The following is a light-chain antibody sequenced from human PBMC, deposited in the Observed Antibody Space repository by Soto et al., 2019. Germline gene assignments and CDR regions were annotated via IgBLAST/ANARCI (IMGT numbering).Light chain of an antibody. CDR1: SNDVGGYDY. Sequence: QSALTQPASVSGSPGQSITISCTGTSNDVGGYDYVSWYQQHPGKAPKLMIYDVTNRPSGVSNRFSGSKSGNTASLTISGLQAEDEADYYCISYASINTYVFGTGTKVTVL. CDR3: ISYASINTYV. CDR2: DVT. J-gene: IGLJ1*01. V-gene: IGLV2-14*01.